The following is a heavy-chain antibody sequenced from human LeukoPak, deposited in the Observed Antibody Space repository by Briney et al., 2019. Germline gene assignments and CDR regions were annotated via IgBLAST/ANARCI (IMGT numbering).Heavy chain of an antibody. D-gene: IGHD2-2*01. Sequence: SETLSLTCTVSGGSISSSSYYWGWNRQPPGKGLEWIGSIYYSGSTYYNPSLKSRVTISVDTSKNQFSLKLSSVTAADTAVYYCASPSLGYCSSTSCDGFDYWGQGTLVTVSS. CDR1: GGSISSSSYY. CDR3: ASPSLGYCSSTSCDGFDY. J-gene: IGHJ4*02. CDR2: IYYSGST. V-gene: IGHV4-39*01.